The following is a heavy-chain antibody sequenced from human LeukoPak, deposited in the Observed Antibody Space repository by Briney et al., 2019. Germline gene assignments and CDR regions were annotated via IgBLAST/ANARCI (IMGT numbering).Heavy chain of an antibody. CDR2: IRYDGSNK. V-gene: IGHV3-30*02. D-gene: IGHD2-2*01. Sequence: GGSLRLSCGVSGFTFSSYGMHWVRQAPGKGLEWVAFIRYDGSNKYYADSVKGRFTISRDNSKNTLYLQMNSLRAEDTAVYYCAKVGGYCSSTSCRRDYWGQGTLVTVSS. CDR3: AKVGGYCSSTSCRRDY. CDR1: GFTFSSYG. J-gene: IGHJ4*02.